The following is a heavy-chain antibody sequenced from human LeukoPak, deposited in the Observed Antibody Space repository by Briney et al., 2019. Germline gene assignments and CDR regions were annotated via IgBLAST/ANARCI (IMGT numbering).Heavy chain of an antibody. CDR2: IYPGDSET. D-gene: IGHD2-15*01. CDR1: GYSFPTYW. J-gene: IGHJ5*02. Sequence: GESLKISCKGSGYSFPTYWIGWVRQMPGKGLEWMGIIYPGDSETRYSPSFQGQVTISADKSISTAYLQWSSLKASDTAMYYCARLFVVVVAATPGGHWFDPWGQGTLVTVSS. V-gene: IGHV5-51*01. CDR3: ARLFVVVVAATPGGHWFDP.